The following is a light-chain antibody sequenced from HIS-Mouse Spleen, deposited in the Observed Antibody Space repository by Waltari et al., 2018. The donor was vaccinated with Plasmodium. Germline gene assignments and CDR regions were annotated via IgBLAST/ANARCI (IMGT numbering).Light chain of an antibody. CDR3: CSYAGSSTFEV. CDR2: EGS. CDR1: SRPVGRYNL. Sequence: QSALTQPASVSGSPGQSITISCPGTSRPVGRYNLVSWYQQHPGNAPKLMIYEGSKRPSGVSNRFSGSKSGNTASLTISGLQAEDEADYYCCSYAGSSTFEVFGGGTKLTVL. J-gene: IGLJ2*01. V-gene: IGLV2-23*03.